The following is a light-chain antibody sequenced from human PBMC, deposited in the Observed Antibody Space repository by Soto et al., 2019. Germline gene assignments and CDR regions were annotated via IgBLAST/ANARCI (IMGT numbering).Light chain of an antibody. CDR1: EDISSY. Sequence: DIQLTQSPSFLSASVGDRVSITCRASEDISSYLAWYQRKPGKAPKVLISGASTLQSGVPSSFSGSGSGTEFTLTISSLQPEDFATYYCLQVKRSLLTLGGGTEVEIK. J-gene: IGKJ4*01. CDR2: GAS. V-gene: IGKV1-9*01. CDR3: LQVKRSLLT.